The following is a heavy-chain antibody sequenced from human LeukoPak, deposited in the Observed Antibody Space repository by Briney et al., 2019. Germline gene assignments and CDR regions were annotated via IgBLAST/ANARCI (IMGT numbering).Heavy chain of an antibody. V-gene: IGHV4-4*02. J-gene: IGHJ4*02. CDR1: GGSFNRTNW. CDR3: AQHDYGELDY. D-gene: IGHD4/OR15-4a*01. CDR2: ISHSGST. Sequence: PSETLSLTCAVSGGSFNRTNWWSWVRQPPGKGLEWIGEISHSGSTNYNPSLKRRVTISVDKSKNLVSLKLISVTAADTAVYFYAQHDYGELDYWGQGTLVTVSS.